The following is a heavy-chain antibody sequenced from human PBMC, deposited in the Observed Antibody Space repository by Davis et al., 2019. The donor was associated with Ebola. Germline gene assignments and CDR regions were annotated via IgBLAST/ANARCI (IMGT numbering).Heavy chain of an antibody. CDR1: GYSFTSYW. D-gene: IGHD6-13*01. CDR2: IYPGDSDT. J-gene: IGHJ6*02. V-gene: IGHV5-51*01. Sequence: GESLKISCKGSGYSFTSYWIGWVRQMPGKGLEWMGIIYPGDSDTRYSPSFQGQVTISADKSISTAYLQWSNLKASDTAMYYCARSASSWSYYYYGMDVWGQGTTVTVSS. CDR3: ARSASSWSYYYYGMDV.